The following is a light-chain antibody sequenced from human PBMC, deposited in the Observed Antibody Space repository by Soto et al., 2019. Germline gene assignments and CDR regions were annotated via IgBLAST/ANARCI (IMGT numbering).Light chain of an antibody. CDR2: SDN. Sequence: QSVLTQPPSASGTPGQRVTISCSESSSNIGSNSVNWYHQVAGTAPKLLIHSDNQRPSGVPDRFSGSKSGTSASLAISGLQSGDEADYYCATWDDTLNGRVFGGGTKVTVL. CDR3: ATWDDTLNGRV. J-gene: IGLJ3*02. V-gene: IGLV1-44*01. CDR1: SSNIGSNS.